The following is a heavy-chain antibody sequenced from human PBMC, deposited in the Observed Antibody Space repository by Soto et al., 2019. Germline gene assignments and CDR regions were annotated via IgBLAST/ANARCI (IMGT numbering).Heavy chain of an antibody. CDR2: ITAAGSGT. CDR1: GFTFSSYG. J-gene: IGHJ4*02. Sequence: GESLKISCAASGFTFSSYGMSWVRQAPGKGLEWVSAITAAGSGTYYADSVKGRFTISRDNSRNTVHLQMSSLRAEDTALYFCARRRSTVTMRSPSDCWGQGTLVTVSS. CDR3: ARRRSTVTMRSPSDC. V-gene: IGHV3-23*01. D-gene: IGHD4-17*01.